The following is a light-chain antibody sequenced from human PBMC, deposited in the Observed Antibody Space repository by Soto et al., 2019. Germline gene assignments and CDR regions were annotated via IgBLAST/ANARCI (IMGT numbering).Light chain of an antibody. CDR1: QTISSY. CDR2: AAS. V-gene: IGKV1-39*01. J-gene: IGKJ1*01. Sequence: DIQMTQSPSSLSASVGDRVTITCRASQTISSYLNWYQQKPGKAPKLLIYAASSLQSGVPPRFSGSGSGTDFTLTINSLQPEDFATYYCQPGGTTPPWTFXQGTKVDIK. CDR3: QPGGTTPPWT.